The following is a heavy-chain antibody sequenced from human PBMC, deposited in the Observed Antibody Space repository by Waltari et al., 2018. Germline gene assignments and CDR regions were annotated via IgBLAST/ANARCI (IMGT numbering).Heavy chain of an antibody. J-gene: IGHJ4*02. D-gene: IGHD2-15*01. CDR3: VRETGSFDS. Sequence: QVQLQQSGPGLVKPSQTLSLTCAISGDSVSNNRAAWNWIRQSPSRGLEWLGRTYYKSKCFKDYAVSLKSRITINPDTSKNQFYLQLSAVTLEDTAVYYCVRETGSFDSWGQGTLVIVPS. V-gene: IGHV6-1*01. CDR2: TYYKSKCFK. CDR1: GDSVSNNRAA.